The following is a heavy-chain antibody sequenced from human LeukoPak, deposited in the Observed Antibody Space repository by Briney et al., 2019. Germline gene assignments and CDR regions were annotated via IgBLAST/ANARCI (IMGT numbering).Heavy chain of an antibody. V-gene: IGHV1-18*01. Sequence: ASVRVSCKASGYTFTSYGISWVRQAPGQGLEWMGWIYSYNRNTNYAQKFQGRVTMTTDTSTCTAYMELRSLRSDDTAVYYCARLKNYGDYGYWGQGPLVTVSS. CDR3: ARLKNYGDYGY. CDR2: IYSYNRNT. J-gene: IGHJ4*02. CDR1: GYTFTSYG. D-gene: IGHD4-17*01.